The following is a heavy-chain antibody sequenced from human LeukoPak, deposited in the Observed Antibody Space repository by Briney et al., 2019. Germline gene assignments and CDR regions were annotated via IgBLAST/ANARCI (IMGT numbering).Heavy chain of an antibody. CDR1: GFTFSSYA. CDR3: AKPIRHSSSSSEFDY. CDR2: MSADGGST. Sequence: GGSLRLSCAASGFTFSSYAMSWVREAPGKGLEWVSAMSADGGSTYYADSVKGRFTISRDNSKNTLYLQVNSLRAEDTAVYYCAKPIRHSSSSSEFDYWGQGTLVTVSS. D-gene: IGHD6-6*01. V-gene: IGHV3-23*01. J-gene: IGHJ4*02.